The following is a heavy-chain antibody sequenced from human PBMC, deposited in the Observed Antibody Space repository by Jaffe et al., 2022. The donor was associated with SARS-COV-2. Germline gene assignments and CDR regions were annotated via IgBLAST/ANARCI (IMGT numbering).Heavy chain of an antibody. V-gene: IGHV3-7*01. D-gene: IGHD3-16*02. Sequence: EVQLVESGGGLVQPGGSLRLSCAASGFTFSSYWMSWVRQAPGKGLEWVANIKQDGSEKYYVDSVKGRFTISRDNAKNSLYLQMNSLRAEDTAVYYCARALDDYVWGRYRPNDAFDIWGQGTMVTVSS. J-gene: IGHJ3*02. CDR3: ARALDDYVWGRYRPNDAFDI. CDR1: GFTFSSYW. CDR2: IKQDGSEK.